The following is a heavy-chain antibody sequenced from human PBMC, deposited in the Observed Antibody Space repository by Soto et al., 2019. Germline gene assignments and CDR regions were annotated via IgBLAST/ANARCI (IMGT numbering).Heavy chain of an antibody. D-gene: IGHD2-15*01. V-gene: IGHV5-51*01. Sequence: GESLKISYNVTGYTVTSYWVALVRQMPGKVLEWMVIVFPGDSDTRYNPSFQGQVTFSADQSTGTAFLQWTSLKAPDTATYYCARRNIHCSGDDCYGTNDLDFWGQGTKVTVSS. CDR1: GYTVTSYW. CDR2: VFPGDSDT. J-gene: IGHJ4*02. CDR3: ARRNIHCSGDDCYGTNDLDF.